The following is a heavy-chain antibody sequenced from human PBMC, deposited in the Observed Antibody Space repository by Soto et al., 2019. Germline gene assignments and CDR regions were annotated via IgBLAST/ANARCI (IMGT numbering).Heavy chain of an antibody. Sequence: GGSLRLSCAASGLTVSSNYMNWVRQAPGKGLEWVSVLYSGGSTHYAGSVKGRFIISRDNSKNTLYLQMNSLRAEDTAVYYCARDRPGDEGDAFDIWGHGTMVTVSS. V-gene: IGHV3-53*01. J-gene: IGHJ3*02. CDR2: LYSGGST. CDR1: GLTVSSNY. CDR3: ARDRPGDEGDAFDI. D-gene: IGHD3-10*01.